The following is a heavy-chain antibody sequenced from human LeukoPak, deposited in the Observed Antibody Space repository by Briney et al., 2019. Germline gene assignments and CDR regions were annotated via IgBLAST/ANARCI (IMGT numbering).Heavy chain of an antibody. CDR1: GGSISSYS. V-gene: IGHV4-4*07. Sequence: PSETLSLTCTVSGGSISSYSWSWIRQPAGKGLEWIGRIYTSGSTNYNPSLKSRVTISVDTSKNQFSLKLSSVTAADTAVYYCARGLSKLRWELPQWDYYYYYMDVWGKGTTVTISS. J-gene: IGHJ6*03. CDR2: IYTSGST. CDR3: ARGLSKLRWELPQWDYYYYYMDV. D-gene: IGHD1-26*01.